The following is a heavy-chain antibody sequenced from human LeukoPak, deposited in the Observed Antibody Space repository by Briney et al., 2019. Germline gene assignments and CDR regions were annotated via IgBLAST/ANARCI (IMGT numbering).Heavy chain of an antibody. CDR3: ARGGYCSSTSCYTNWFDP. CDR2: INHSGST. Sequence: SETLSLTCAVYGGSFSGYYWSWIRQPPGKGLEWIGEINHSGSTNYNPSLKSRVTISVDTSKNQFSLKLSSVTAADTAVYYCARGGYCSSTSCYTNWFDPWGQGTLVTVSS. D-gene: IGHD2-2*02. V-gene: IGHV4-34*01. CDR1: GGSFSGYY. J-gene: IGHJ5*02.